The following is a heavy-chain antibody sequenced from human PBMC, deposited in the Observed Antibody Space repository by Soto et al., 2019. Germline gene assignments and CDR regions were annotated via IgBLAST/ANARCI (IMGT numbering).Heavy chain of an antibody. J-gene: IGHJ4*02. Sequence: SETLSLTCAVYGGSFSGYYWSWIRQPPGKGLEWIGENNHSGSTNYNPSLKSRVTISVDTSKNQFSLKLSSVTAADTAVYYCARGQWLVLADYWGQGTLVTVSS. CDR3: ARGQWLVLADY. V-gene: IGHV4-34*01. CDR1: GGSFSGYY. D-gene: IGHD6-19*01. CDR2: NNHSGST.